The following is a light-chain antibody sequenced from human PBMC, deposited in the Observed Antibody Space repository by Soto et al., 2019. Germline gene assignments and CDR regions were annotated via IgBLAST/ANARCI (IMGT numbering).Light chain of an antibody. CDR3: LSHTGSRTL. V-gene: IGLV2-14*01. J-gene: IGLJ3*02. CDR2: EVT. Sequence: QSVLTQPASVSGSPGQSITICCSGASSDVGDYNYVSWYQEHPGQVPKLIIFEVTTRPSGFSDRFSGSRSGNTASLTISGLQAEDEADYYCLSHTGSRTLFGGGTKVTVL. CDR1: SSDVGDYNY.